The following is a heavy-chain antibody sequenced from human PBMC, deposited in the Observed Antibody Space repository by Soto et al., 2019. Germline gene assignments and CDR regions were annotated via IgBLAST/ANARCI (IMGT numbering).Heavy chain of an antibody. CDR2: ISGSGRST. CDR3: AKDSGYSYGYDYFDY. D-gene: IGHD5-18*01. CDR1: GFTFSSYA. J-gene: IGHJ4*02. V-gene: IGHV3-23*01. Sequence: EVQLLESGGGLVQPGGSLRLSCAASGFTFSSYALSWVRQAPGKGLEWVSAISGSGRSTYYADSVRGRFTISRDNSKDTMHLQMNRLRAEDTAVYYCAKDSGYSYGYDYFDYWGQGTLVTVSS.